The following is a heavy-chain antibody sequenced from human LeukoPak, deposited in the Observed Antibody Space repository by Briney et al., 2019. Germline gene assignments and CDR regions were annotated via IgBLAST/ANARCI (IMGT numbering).Heavy chain of an antibody. CDR3: ARYSSGWSVDY. J-gene: IGHJ4*02. CDR1: GGSISSSSYY. V-gene: IGHV4-39*01. Sequence: SETLPLTCTVSGGSISSSSYYWGWIRQPPGKGLEWIGSIYYSGSTYYNPSLKSRVTISVDTSKNQFSLKPSSVTAADTAVYYCARYSSGWSVDYWGQGTLVTASS. CDR2: IYYSGST. D-gene: IGHD6-19*01.